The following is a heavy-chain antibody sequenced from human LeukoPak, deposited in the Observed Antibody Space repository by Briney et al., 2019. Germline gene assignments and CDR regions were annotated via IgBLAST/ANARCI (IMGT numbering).Heavy chain of an antibody. J-gene: IGHJ4*02. CDR1: GYTFTDYH. CDR2: INPNSGGT. D-gene: IGHD6-19*01. V-gene: IGHV1-2*02. Sequence: ASVKVSCKASGYTFTDYHMHWVRQAPGQGLEWMGWINPNSGGTNYAQKFQGRVTMTRDTSISTAYMELSRLRSDDTAVYYCARLRPKQWPPAVDYWGQGTLVTVSS. CDR3: ARLRPKQWPPAVDY.